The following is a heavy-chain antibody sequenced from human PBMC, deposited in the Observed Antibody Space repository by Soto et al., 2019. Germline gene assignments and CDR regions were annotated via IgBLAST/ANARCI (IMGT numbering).Heavy chain of an antibody. CDR3: ARDQPGYSYGYGLGY. D-gene: IGHD5-18*01. CDR1: GFTFSSYS. Sequence: EVQLVESGGGLVKPGGSLRLSCAASGFTFSSYSMNWVRQAPGKGLEWVSSISSSSSYIYYADSVKGRFTISRDNAKNSLYLQMNSLSAEDTAVYYCARDQPGYSYGYGLGYGGQGNLVTVSS. J-gene: IGHJ4*02. V-gene: IGHV3-21*01. CDR2: ISSSSSYI.